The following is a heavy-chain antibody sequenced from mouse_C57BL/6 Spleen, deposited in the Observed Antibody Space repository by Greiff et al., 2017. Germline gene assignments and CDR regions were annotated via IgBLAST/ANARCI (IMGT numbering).Heavy chain of an antibody. J-gene: IGHJ4*01. CDR2: ISSGSSTN. CDR1: GFTFSDYG. V-gene: IGHV5-17*01. CDR3: ARPNYYGSSYRAMDY. D-gene: IGHD1-1*01. Sequence: EVQGVESGGGLVKPGGSLKLSCAASGFTFSDYGMHWVRQAPEKGLEWVAYISSGSSTNYYADTVKGRFTISRDNAKNTLFLQMTSLRSEDTAMYYCARPNYYGSSYRAMDYWGQGTSVTVSS.